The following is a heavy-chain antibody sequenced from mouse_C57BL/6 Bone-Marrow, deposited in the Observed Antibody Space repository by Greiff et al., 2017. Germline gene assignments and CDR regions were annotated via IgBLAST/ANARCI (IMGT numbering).Heavy chain of an antibody. V-gene: IGHV1-7*01. CDR3: ARSDYYGGSHDYYAIDY. CDR1: GYTFTSYW. D-gene: IGHD1-1*01. J-gene: IGHJ4*01. CDR2: INPSSGYT. Sequence: QVQLKQSGAELAKPGASVKLSCKASGYTFTSYWMHWVKQRPGQGLEWIGYINPSSGYTKYNQKFKDKATVTADKSSSTAYMQRISLTSEDTAGYYCARSDYYGGSHDYYAIDYWGQGTSVTVSS.